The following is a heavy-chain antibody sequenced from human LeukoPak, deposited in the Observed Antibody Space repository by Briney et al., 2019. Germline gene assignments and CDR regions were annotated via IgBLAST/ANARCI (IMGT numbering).Heavy chain of an antibody. Sequence: ASVKVSCKASGGTFSSYAISWVRQAPGQGLEWMGRIIPILGIANYAQKFQGRVTITADKSTSTAYMELSSLRSEDTAVYYCARAGAYSYGSLGYWGQGTLVTVSS. CDR3: ARAGAYSYGSLGY. CDR2: IIPILGIA. J-gene: IGHJ4*02. CDR1: GGTFSSYA. V-gene: IGHV1-69*04. D-gene: IGHD5-18*01.